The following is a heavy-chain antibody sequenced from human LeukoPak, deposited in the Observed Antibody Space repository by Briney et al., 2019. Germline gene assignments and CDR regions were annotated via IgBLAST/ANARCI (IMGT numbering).Heavy chain of an antibody. CDR2: IYYSGST. CDR3: ARGTGYYRNYFDY. V-gene: IGHV4-59*01. Sequence: SETLSLTCTVSGGSISSYYWSWIRQPPGKGLEWIGYIYYSGSTNYNPSLESRVTISVDTSKNQFSLKLSSVTAADTAVYYCARGTGYYRNYFDYWGQETLVTVSS. D-gene: IGHD3/OR15-3a*01. J-gene: IGHJ4*02. CDR1: GGSISSYY.